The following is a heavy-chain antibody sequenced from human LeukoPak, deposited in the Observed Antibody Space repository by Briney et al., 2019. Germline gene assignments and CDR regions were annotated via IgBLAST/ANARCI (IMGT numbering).Heavy chain of an antibody. D-gene: IGHD6-6*01. Sequence: PSETLSLTCAVYGGSFSGYYWSWIRQPPGKGLEWIGEINHSGSTNYNPSLKSRVTISVDTSKNQFSLKLSSVTAADTAVYYCERFNIAARPRTFDYWGQGTLVTVSS. V-gene: IGHV4-34*01. CDR1: GGSFSGYY. CDR3: ERFNIAARPRTFDY. J-gene: IGHJ4*02. CDR2: INHSGST.